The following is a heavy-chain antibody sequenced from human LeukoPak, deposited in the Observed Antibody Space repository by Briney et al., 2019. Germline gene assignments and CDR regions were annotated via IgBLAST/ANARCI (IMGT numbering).Heavy chain of an antibody. CDR3: ARDRGFGENPYGMDV. D-gene: IGHD3-10*01. CDR2: ISYDGSNK. V-gene: IGHV3-30-3*01. J-gene: IGHJ6*02. CDR1: GFTFSSYA. Sequence: GRSLRLSCAASGFTFSSYAMHWVRQAPGKGLEWVAVISYDGSNKYYADSVKGRFTISRENSKNTLYLQMNSLRAEDTAVYYCARDRGFGENPYGMDVWGQGTTVTVSS.